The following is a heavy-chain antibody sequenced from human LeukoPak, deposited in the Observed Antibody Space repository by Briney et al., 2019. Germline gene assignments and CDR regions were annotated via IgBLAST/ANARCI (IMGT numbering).Heavy chain of an antibody. CDR2: INHSAST. J-gene: IGHJ1*01. Sequence: SETLSLTCAVYGGSFSGYYWSWIRQPPGKGLEWIGEINHSASTNYNPSLKSRVTISVDTSKNQFSLKLSSVTAADTAVYYCARPRRGYFQHWGQGTLVTVSS. CDR3: ARPRRGYFQH. V-gene: IGHV4-34*01. CDR1: GGSFSGYY.